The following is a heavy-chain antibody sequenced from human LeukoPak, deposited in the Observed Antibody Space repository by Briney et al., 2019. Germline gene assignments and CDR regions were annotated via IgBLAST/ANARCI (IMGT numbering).Heavy chain of an antibody. D-gene: IGHD3-3*01. Sequence: GESLKISCKGSGYSFTSYWIGWVRQMPGKGLEWMGIIYPGDSDTRYSPSFQGQVTISADKSISTAYLQWSSLKASDTAMYYCARLYYDFWSGYYPYYFDYWGQGTLVTVSS. J-gene: IGHJ4*02. CDR1: GYSFTSYW. CDR2: IYPGDSDT. V-gene: IGHV5-51*01. CDR3: ARLYYDFWSGYYPYYFDY.